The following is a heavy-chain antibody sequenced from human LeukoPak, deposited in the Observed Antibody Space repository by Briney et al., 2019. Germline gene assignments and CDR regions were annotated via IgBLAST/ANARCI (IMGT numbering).Heavy chain of an antibody. CDR3: AKEWGNQNFDY. V-gene: IGHV3-23*01. CDR1: GFTFSRYA. Sequence: PGGSLRLSCAASGFTFSRYAMNWVRQAPGKGLEWVSAIRGSDTTTYYADSVKGRFTLSRDNSKNTLYLQMSTLRAEDTAVYYCAKEWGNQNFDYWGQGTLVTVSS. J-gene: IGHJ4*02. CDR2: IRGSDTTT. D-gene: IGHD1-14*01.